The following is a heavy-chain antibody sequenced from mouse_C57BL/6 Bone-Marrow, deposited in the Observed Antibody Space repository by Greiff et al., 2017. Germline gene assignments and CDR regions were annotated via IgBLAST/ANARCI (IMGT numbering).Heavy chain of an antibody. V-gene: IGHV5-17*01. D-gene: IGHD4-1*01. CDR2: ISSGSSTI. CDR1: GFTFSDYG. CDR3: ARQWDSDWFAY. J-gene: IGHJ3*01. Sequence: DVKLVESGGGLVKPGGSLKLSCAASGFTFSDYGMHWVRQAPEKGLEWVAYISSGSSTIYYADTVKGRFTISRDNAKNTLFLQMTSLRSEDTAMYYCARQWDSDWFAYWGQGTLVTVSA.